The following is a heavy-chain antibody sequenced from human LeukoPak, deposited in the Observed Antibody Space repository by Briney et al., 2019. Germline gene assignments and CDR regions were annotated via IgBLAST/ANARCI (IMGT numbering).Heavy chain of an antibody. V-gene: IGHV3-23*01. J-gene: IGHJ4*02. CDR1: GFTFANHD. Sequence: GGSLRLSCAASGFTFANHDMSWVRQAPGKGLEWVSGVSASGSSRFYADSVKGRFTISRDNSKNTLYLQMNSLRAEDTAVYYCARGEYYYDSSGLDYWGQGTLVTVSS. CDR3: ARGEYYYDSSGLDY. D-gene: IGHD3-22*01. CDR2: VSASGSSR.